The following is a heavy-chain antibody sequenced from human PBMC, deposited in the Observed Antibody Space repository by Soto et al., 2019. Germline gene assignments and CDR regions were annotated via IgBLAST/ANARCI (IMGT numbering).Heavy chain of an antibody. J-gene: IGHJ4*02. D-gene: IGHD5-18*01. V-gene: IGHV3-53*01. CDR3: AGECGDSYGLNYFNY. CDR1: GFTVSSNY. Sequence: GGSLRLSCAASGFTVSSNYMSWVRQAPGKGLEWVSVIYSGGSTYYADSVKGRFTISRDNSKNTLYLQMNSLRAEDTAVYYCAGECGDSYGLNYFNYWGEGTLVT. CDR2: IYSGGST.